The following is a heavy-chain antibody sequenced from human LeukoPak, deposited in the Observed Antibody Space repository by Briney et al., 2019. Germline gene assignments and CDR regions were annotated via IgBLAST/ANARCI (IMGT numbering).Heavy chain of an antibody. V-gene: IGHV3-21*04. CDR3: ARDGTTTGWFDP. CDR2: ISSSSIYI. J-gene: IGHJ5*02. D-gene: IGHD1-1*01. Sequence: GGSLRLSCAASGFTFSSYSMNWVRQAPGKGLEWVSSISSSSIYIYYADSVKGRFTISRDNAKNSLYLQMNSLRAEDTALYYCARDGTTTGWFDPWGQGTLVTVSS. CDR1: GFTFSSYS.